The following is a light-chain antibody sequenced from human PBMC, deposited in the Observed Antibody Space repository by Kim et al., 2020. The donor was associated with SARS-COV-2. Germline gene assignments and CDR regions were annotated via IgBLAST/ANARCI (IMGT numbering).Light chain of an antibody. V-gene: IGLV4-69*01. CDR1: SEHSSYA. J-gene: IGLJ2*01. Sequence: SVKLTCTLSSEHSSYANAWHQQQPEKGPRYLMKLNSDGSHSKGDGIPDRFSGSSSGAERYLTISSLQSEDEADYYCQTWGTGTHVVFGGGTQLTVL. CDR2: LNSDGSH. CDR3: QTWGTGTHVV.